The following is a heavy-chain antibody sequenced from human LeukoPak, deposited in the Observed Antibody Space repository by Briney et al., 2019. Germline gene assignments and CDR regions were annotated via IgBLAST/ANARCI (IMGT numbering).Heavy chain of an antibody. Sequence: SGPTLVNPTQTLTLTCTFSGFSLSTTGEGVAWIRQPPGRALEWLALIFWNDDKTYSPSLKRRLTITKDTSKNQVVLTMTNMHPVDTGTYFCVHRKGVAYDFWSGYSNFDYWGQGALVTVSS. J-gene: IGHJ4*02. D-gene: IGHD3-3*01. CDR3: VHRKGVAYDFWSGYSNFDY. V-gene: IGHV2-5*04. CDR1: GFSLSTTGEG. CDR2: IFWNDDK.